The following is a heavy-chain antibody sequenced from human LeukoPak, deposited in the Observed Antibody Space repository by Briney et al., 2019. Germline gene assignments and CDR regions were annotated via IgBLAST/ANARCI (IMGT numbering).Heavy chain of an antibody. D-gene: IGHD3-10*01. CDR1: GYSISSGYY. V-gene: IGHV4-38-2*02. Sequence: SETLSLTCTVSGYSISSGYYWSWIRRPPGEGLEWIGEINHSGSTNYNPSLKSRVTISVDTSKNQFSLKLSSVTAADTAVYYCARVFRDYYGSGSYFGWFDPWGQGTLVTVSS. J-gene: IGHJ5*02. CDR2: INHSGST. CDR3: ARVFRDYYGSGSYFGWFDP.